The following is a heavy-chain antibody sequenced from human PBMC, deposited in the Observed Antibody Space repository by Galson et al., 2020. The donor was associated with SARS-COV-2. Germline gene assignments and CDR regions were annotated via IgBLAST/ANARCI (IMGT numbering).Heavy chain of an antibody. CDR1: GGSFSGYY. D-gene: IGHD2-21*02. J-gene: IGHJ4*02. CDR2: INYSGST. CDR3: ARKENFFLVVTATRMCYFDY. V-gene: IGHV4-34*01. Sequence: SETLSLTCVVYGGSFSGYYWSWRRQPPGKGLEWIGEINYSGSTNYNPSLKSRGIILVDNSKNNFSLKISSVTAADKAVYYCARKENFFLVVTATRMCYFDYWGRGTLATVSS.